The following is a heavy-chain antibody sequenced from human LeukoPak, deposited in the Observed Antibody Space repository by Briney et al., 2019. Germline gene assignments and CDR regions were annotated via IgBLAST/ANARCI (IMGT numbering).Heavy chain of an antibody. V-gene: IGHV3-23*01. Sequence: TGGSLRLSCAASGFTFSSYAMSWVRQAPGKGLEWVSAISSSGGSTYYADSVKGRFTISRDNAKNSLYLQMNSLRAEDTAVYYCYGDYRPGGVWGQGTLVTVSS. CDR3: YGDYRPGGV. CDR1: GFTFSSYA. D-gene: IGHD4-17*01. J-gene: IGHJ4*02. CDR2: ISSSGGST.